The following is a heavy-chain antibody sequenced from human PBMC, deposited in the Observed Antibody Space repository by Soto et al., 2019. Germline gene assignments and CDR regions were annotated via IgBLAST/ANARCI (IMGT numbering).Heavy chain of an antibody. CDR1: GYTFTSYA. V-gene: IGHV1-3*05. CDR3: ARAPGGPGIAEY. Sequence: QVQLVQSGAEEKKPGASVKVSCKASGYTFTSYAMDWVRQAPGQRLEWMGWINAGNGNTKYSQKFQGRVTITRDTSASTAYMELSSPRSEDTAVYYCARAPGGPGIAEYWGQGTLVTVSS. J-gene: IGHJ4*02. CDR2: INAGNGNT. D-gene: IGHD6-13*01.